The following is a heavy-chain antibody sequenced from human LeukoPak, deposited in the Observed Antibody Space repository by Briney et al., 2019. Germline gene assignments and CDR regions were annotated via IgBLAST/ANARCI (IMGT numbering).Heavy chain of an antibody. V-gene: IGHV3-30*18. J-gene: IGHJ4*02. CDR2: ISYDGSNK. Sequence: TGGSLRLSCAASGFTFSSYGMHWVRQAPGKGLEWVAVISYDGSNKYYADSVKGRFTISRDNSKNTLYLQMNSLRAEDTAVYYCAKAVLLWFGDDYWGQGTLVTVSS. CDR3: AKAVLLWFGDDY. D-gene: IGHD3-10*01. CDR1: GFTFSSYG.